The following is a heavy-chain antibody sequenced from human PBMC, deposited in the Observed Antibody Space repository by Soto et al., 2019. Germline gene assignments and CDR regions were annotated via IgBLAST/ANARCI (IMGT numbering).Heavy chain of an antibody. J-gene: IGHJ5*02. Sequence: GASVKVSCKASGYTFTSYDINWVRQATGQGLEWMGWINPNSGGTNYAQKFQGWVTMTRDTSISTAYMELSRLRSDDTAVYYCARDFSVTRPNCSGGSCYDVPSVWFDPWGQGTLVTVSS. CDR2: INPNSGGT. CDR1: GYTFTSYD. CDR3: ARDFSVTRPNCSGGSCYDVPSVWFDP. D-gene: IGHD2-15*01. V-gene: IGHV1-2*04.